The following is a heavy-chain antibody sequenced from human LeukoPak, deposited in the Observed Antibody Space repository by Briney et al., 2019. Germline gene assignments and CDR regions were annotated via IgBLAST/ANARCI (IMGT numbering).Heavy chain of an antibody. Sequence: GGSLRLSCAASGFTFSSYEMSWVRQAPGKGLEWVSYISSSGSTIYYADSVKGRFTISRDNAKNSLYLQMNSLRAEDTAVYYCARGLYGGKLFDYWGQGTLVTVSS. CDR3: ARGLYGGKLFDY. CDR1: GFTFSSYE. V-gene: IGHV3-48*03. CDR2: ISSSGSTI. J-gene: IGHJ4*02. D-gene: IGHD4-23*01.